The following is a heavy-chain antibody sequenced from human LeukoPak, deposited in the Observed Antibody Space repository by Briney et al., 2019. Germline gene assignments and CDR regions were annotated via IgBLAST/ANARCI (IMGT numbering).Heavy chain of an antibody. CDR2: IYYSGST. CDR3: ARDRVVVVAASSLIHYGMDV. V-gene: IGHV4-31*03. J-gene: IGHJ6*02. D-gene: IGHD2-15*01. CDR1: GGSISSGGYY. Sequence: PSETLSLTCTVSGGSISSGGYYWSWIRQHPGKGLEWIGYIYYSGSTYYNPSLKSRVTISVDTSKNQFSLKLSSVTAADTAVYYCARDRVVVVAASSLIHYGMDVWGQGTTVTVSS.